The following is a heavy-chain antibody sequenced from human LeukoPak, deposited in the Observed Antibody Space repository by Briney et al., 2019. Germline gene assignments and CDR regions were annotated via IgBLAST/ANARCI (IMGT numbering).Heavy chain of an antibody. J-gene: IGHJ4*02. CDR3: ARRGYSYAIDY. D-gene: IGHD5-18*01. CDR1: GGSISSYY. Sequence: SETLSLTCTVPGGSISSYYWSWIRQPPGKGLEWIGYIYYSGSTNYNPSLKSRVTISVDTSKNQFSLKLSSVTAADTAVYYCARRGYSYAIDYWGQGTLVTVSS. CDR2: IYYSGST. V-gene: IGHV4-59*08.